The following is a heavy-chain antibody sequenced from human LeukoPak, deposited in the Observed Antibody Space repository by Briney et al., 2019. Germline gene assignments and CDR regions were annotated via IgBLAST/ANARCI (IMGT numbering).Heavy chain of an antibody. D-gene: IGHD2-2*01. CDR2: ISGSGGST. CDR3: AKASGQYQLLQRRNWFDP. Sequence: PGGSLRLSCAASGFTFSSYAMSWVRQAPGKGLEWVSAISGSGGSTYYADSVKGRFTISRDNSKNTLYLQMNSLRAEDTAVYYCAKASGQYQLLQRRNWFDPWGQGTLVTVSS. CDR1: GFTFSSYA. J-gene: IGHJ5*02. V-gene: IGHV3-23*01.